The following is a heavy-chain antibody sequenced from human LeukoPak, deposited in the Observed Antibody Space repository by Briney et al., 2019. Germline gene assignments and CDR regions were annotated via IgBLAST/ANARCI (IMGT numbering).Heavy chain of an antibody. CDR3: ARDVLEFSYYMDV. Sequence: PSETLSLTCTVSGGSISTHYWSWTRQPPGKGLEWIGYIYYTGITNYNPSLKSRVTMSVDTSKNQFSLKLSSVTAADTAVYYCARDVLEFSYYMDVWGKGTTVTVSS. D-gene: IGHD3-10*01. CDR2: IYYTGIT. CDR1: GGSISTHY. J-gene: IGHJ6*03. V-gene: IGHV4-59*11.